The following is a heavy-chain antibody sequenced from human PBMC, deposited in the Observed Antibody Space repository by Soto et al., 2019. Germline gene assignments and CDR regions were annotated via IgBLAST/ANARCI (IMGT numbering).Heavy chain of an antibody. J-gene: IGHJ4*02. CDR1: GYTFTNYY. V-gene: IGHV1-46*01. CDR2: IIPILGIA. D-gene: IGHD6-19*01. CDR3: ARAVAVAADFDY. Sequence: ASVKVSCKASGYTFTNYYMHWVRQAPGQGLEWMGRIIPILGIANYAQKFQGRVTITRDTSASTAYMELSSLRSEDTAVYYCARAVAVAADFDYWGQGTLDTVSS.